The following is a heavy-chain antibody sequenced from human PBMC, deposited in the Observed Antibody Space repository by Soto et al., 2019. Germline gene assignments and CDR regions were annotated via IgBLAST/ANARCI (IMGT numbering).Heavy chain of an antibody. CDR1: GFTFSNYD. CDR3: AAHCASTSCYGVDY. J-gene: IGHJ4*02. CDR2: ISGSGGST. Sequence: EVQLLESGGGLVQPGGSLRLSCVASGFTFSNYDMSWVRQAPGEGLEWVSGISGSGGSTYYADSVMGRFTISRDNSENTLHLQMNSLRAEDTAVYYCAAHCASTSCYGVDYGGQGTLVTVSS. V-gene: IGHV3-23*01. D-gene: IGHD2-2*01.